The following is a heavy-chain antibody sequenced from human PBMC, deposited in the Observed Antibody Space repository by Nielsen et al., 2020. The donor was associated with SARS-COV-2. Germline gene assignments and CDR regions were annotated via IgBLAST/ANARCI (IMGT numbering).Heavy chain of an antibody. J-gene: IGHJ5*02. V-gene: IGHV1-2*06. CDR3: ARVAAAGTPNSFDP. Sequence: ASVKVSCKASGYTFTGYYMHWVRQAPGQGLEWMGRINPNSGGTNYAQKFQGRVTMTRDTSISTAYMELSRLRSDDTAVYYCARVAAAGTPNSFDPWGQGTLVTVSS. D-gene: IGHD6-13*01. CDR2: INPNSGGT. CDR1: GYTFTGYY.